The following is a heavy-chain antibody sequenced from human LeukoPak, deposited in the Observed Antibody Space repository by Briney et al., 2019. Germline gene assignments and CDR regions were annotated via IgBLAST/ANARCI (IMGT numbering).Heavy chain of an antibody. CDR3: ARGSSRVGTGGEVWFDP. CDR2: SYTSGST. J-gene: IGHJ5*02. CDR1: GGSLSSGSYY. V-gene: IGHV4-61*02. Sequence: PSQTLSLTCTVSGGSLSSGSYYWSWIRQPAGKGLEWIGRSYTSGSTNYNPSLESRVTISVDTSKNQFSLKLSSVTAADTAVYYCARGSSRVGTGGEVWFDPWGQGTLVTVSS. D-gene: IGHD1-1*01.